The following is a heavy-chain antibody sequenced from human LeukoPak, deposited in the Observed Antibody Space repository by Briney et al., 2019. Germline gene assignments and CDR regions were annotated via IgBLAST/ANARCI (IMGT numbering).Heavy chain of an antibody. V-gene: IGHV3-7*01. Sequence: PGGSLRLSCAASGFIFTDYWMYWVRQAPGRGLAWVANIKEDGSEKNYVDSVKGRFTISRDNAKNSVYLQMNSLRAEDTALYYCARVSYYPHDAFDIWGQGTMVTVSS. J-gene: IGHJ3*02. CDR3: ARVSYYPHDAFDI. CDR1: GFIFTDYW. CDR2: IKEDGSEK. D-gene: IGHD2-8*01.